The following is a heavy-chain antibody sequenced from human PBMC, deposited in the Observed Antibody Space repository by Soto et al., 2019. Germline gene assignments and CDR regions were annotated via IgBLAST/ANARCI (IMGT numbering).Heavy chain of an antibody. D-gene: IGHD3-9*01. Sequence: PGESLKISCKGSGYSFTSYCIGWVRQMPGKGLEWMGIIYPGDSDTRYSPSFQGQVTISADKSISTAYLQWSSLKASDTAMYYCARPGREYYDILTGAPRYYFDYWGQGTLVTVSS. CDR1: GYSFTSYC. CDR2: IYPGDSDT. V-gene: IGHV5-51*01. CDR3: ARPGREYYDILTGAPRYYFDY. J-gene: IGHJ4*02.